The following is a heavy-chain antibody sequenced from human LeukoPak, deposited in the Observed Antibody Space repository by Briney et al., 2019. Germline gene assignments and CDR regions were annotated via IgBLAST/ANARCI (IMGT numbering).Heavy chain of an antibody. Sequence: GGCLRLSCAASGFTFSSYWMSWVRQALGKGLEWVANIKQDGSEKYYVDSVKGRFTISRDNAKNSLYLQMNSPRAEDTAVYYCARASYCSSTSCYRFDYWGQGTLVTVSS. CDR2: IKQDGSEK. D-gene: IGHD2-2*01. V-gene: IGHV3-7*01. CDR3: ARASYCSSTSCYRFDY. J-gene: IGHJ4*02. CDR1: GFTFSSYW.